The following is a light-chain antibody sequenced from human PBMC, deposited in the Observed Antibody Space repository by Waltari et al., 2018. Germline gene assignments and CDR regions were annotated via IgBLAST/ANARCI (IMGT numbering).Light chain of an antibody. J-gene: IGLJ2*01. V-gene: IGLV2-14*01. CDR3: TSYISSSIVI. CDR1: SSDVDGYNY. CDR2: EVT. Sequence: QSALTQPASLSGSPGQSITISCTGASSDVDGYNYVSWYQHHPGKAPKLMIYEVTSRPSGVSNRFPGSRSGNTASLTISGLQAEDEADYYCTSYISSSIVIFGGGTKLTVL.